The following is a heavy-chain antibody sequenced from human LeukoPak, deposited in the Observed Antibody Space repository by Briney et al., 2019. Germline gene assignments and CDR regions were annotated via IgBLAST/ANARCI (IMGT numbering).Heavy chain of an antibody. D-gene: IGHD6-19*01. J-gene: IGHJ3*02. Sequence: SETLSLTCTVSGGSISSYYWSWIRQPPGKGLEWIGYICYSGSTNYNPSLKSRVTISVDTSKNQFSLKLSSVTAADTAVYYCAGYSSGWKGNDAFDIWGQGTMVTVSS. CDR2: ICYSGST. V-gene: IGHV4-59*01. CDR3: AGYSSGWKGNDAFDI. CDR1: GGSISSYY.